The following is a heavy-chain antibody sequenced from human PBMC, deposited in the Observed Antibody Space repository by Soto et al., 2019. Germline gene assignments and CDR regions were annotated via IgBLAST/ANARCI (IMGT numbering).Heavy chain of an antibody. CDR2: IWYDGSKQ. J-gene: IGHJ4*02. Sequence: QVQLVETGGGVVQPGRSLRLSCAASGFTFSNHGMHWVRQAPGKGLEWVAVIWYDGSKQYYADSVKGRFTIFRDNSKNTLYVQMSSLRAEDTAVYYCAKGDGYNYGQCDHWGQGTLVTVSP. V-gene: IGHV3-33*06. CDR1: GFTFSNHG. D-gene: IGHD5-18*01. CDR3: AKGDGYNYGQCDH.